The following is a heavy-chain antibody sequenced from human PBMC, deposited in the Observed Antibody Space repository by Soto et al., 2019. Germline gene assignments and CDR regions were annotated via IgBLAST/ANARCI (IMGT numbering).Heavy chain of an antibody. CDR2: IDPSDSYT. CDR3: ARHTFHYNWFDP. J-gene: IGHJ5*02. Sequence: VESVNISCKVSGYSFTIYWITWVLQMPGKGLEWMGRIDPSDSYTNYSPSFQGHVTISADKSISTAYLQWSSLKASDTAMYYCARHTFHYNWFDPWGQGTLVTVS. D-gene: IGHD2-2*02. V-gene: IGHV5-10-1*01. CDR1: GYSFTIYW.